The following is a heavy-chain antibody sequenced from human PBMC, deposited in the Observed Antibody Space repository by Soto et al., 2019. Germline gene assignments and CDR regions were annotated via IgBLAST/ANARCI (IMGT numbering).Heavy chain of an antibody. Sequence: VGSLRLSCAGSGFTFSGFGMHWVRQAPGKGLEWVALILYDGSNRYYADSVKGRFTISRDNSKNTLYLQMNSLRAEDTAVYYCAKDLRGMDVWGQGPRSPSP. CDR3: AKDLRGMDV. CDR1: GFTFSGFG. J-gene: IGHJ6*02. V-gene: IGHV3-30*18. CDR2: ILYDGSNR.